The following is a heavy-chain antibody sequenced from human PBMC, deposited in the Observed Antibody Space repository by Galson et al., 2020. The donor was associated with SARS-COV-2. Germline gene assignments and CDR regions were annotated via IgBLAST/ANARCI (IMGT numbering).Heavy chain of an antibody. CDR2: INPNSGGT. Sequence: ASVKVSCKTSGYPFTGYYIHWVRPAPGQGLEWMGWINPNSGGTEYAQRFQGRVTMTRDTSITTAYVEISSLRSDDTAVYYCAREEMNTTNSFDYWGQGTLVTVSS. D-gene: IGHD1-1*01. CDR3: AREEMNTTNSFDY. V-gene: IGHV1-2*02. J-gene: IGHJ4*02. CDR1: GYPFTGYY.